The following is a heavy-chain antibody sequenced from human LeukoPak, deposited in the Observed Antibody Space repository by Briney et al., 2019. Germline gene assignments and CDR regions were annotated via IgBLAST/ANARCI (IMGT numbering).Heavy chain of an antibody. V-gene: IGHV1-2*02. J-gene: IGHJ4*02. CDR2: INPNSGGT. CDR1: GYTFTGYY. CDR3: ARVSSGSRSRYFDY. Sequence: VASVKVSCKASGYTFTGYYMHWVRQAPGQGLEWMGWINPNSGGTNYAQKFQGRVTMTRDTSISTAYMELSRLRSDDTAVCYCARVSSGSRSRYFDYWGQGTLVTVSS. D-gene: IGHD1-26*01.